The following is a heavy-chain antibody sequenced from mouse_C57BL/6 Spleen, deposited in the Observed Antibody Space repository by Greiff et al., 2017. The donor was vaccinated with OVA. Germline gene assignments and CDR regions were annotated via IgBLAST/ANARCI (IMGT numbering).Heavy chain of an antibody. CDR1: GYTFTDYE. CDR3: TRNYDGYFSWFAY. D-gene: IGHD2-3*01. J-gene: IGHJ3*01. V-gene: IGHV1-15*01. Sequence: QVQLQQSGAELVRPGASVTLSCKASGYTFTDYEMHWVKQTPVHGLEWIGAIDPETGGTAYNQKFKGKAIPTADKSSSTAYMELRSLTSEDSAVYYCTRNYDGYFSWFAYWGQGTLVTVSA. CDR2: IDPETGGT.